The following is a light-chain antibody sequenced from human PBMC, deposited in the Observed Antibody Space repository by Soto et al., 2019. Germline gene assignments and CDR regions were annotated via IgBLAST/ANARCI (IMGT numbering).Light chain of an antibody. CDR2: EVS. J-gene: IGLJ1*01. CDR3: GSSTGSIYV. V-gene: IGLV2-14*01. CDR1: SSDVGGYEF. Sequence: QSVLTQPASGSGSPGQSITIPCTGTSSDVGGYEFVSWYQQHPGKAPKLMIYEVSNRPSGVSSRFSGSKSGNTASLTIPGLQAEDEADYYCGSSTGSIYVFGTGTKVTVL.